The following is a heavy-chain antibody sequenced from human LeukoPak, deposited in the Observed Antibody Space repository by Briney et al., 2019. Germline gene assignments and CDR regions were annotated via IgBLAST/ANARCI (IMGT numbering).Heavy chain of an antibody. D-gene: IGHD3-10*01. CDR3: ARTSLARWFGDHFDY. CDR1: GGSISSGSYY. V-gene: IGHV4-61*02. CDR2: IYTSGST. J-gene: IGHJ4*02. Sequence: PSQTLSLTCTVSGGSISSGSYYWSWIRQPAGKGLEWIGRIYTSGSTNYNPSLKSRVTISVDTSKNQFSLKLSSVTAADTAVYYCARTSLARWFGDHFDYWGQGPLVTVSS.